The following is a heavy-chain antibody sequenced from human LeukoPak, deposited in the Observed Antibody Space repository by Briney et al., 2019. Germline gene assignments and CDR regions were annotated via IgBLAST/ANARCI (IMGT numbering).Heavy chain of an antibody. Sequence: ASVTVSFTASGGTFSIYAISWVRQAPGQGLEWMGGIIPIFGTANYAQKFQGRVTITADESTSTAYMELSSLRSEDTAVYYCARVGPPRITIFGVVYAYGMDVWGQGTTVTVSS. V-gene: IGHV1-69*13. CDR1: GGTFSIYA. CDR2: IIPIFGTA. J-gene: IGHJ6*02. CDR3: ARVGPPRITIFGVVYAYGMDV. D-gene: IGHD3-3*01.